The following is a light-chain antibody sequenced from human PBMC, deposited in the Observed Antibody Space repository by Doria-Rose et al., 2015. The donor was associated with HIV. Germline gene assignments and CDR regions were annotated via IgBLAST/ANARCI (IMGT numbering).Light chain of an antibody. J-gene: IGKJ1*01. Sequence: MTQSPSSLSASVGDRVTITCRASQNINRFLNWYQQKPGKVPKVLIYAASSLQSGVPSRFSGSGSGTDFTLTISSLQPEGFATYYCQQSFSTPRTFGQGTKVEIK. V-gene: IGKV1-39*01. CDR3: QQSFSTPRT. CDR1: QNINRF. CDR2: AAS.